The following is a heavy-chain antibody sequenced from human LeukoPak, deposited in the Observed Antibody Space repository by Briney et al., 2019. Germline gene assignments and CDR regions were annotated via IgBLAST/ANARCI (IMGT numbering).Heavy chain of an antibody. CDR2: IYSGGST. J-gene: IGHJ4*02. Sequence: GGSLRLSCAASGFTFSSSAMSWVRQAPGKGLEWVSVIYSGGSTYYADSVKGRFTISRHNSKNTLYLQMNNLRAEDTAVYYCARGYYYDSSGSILIDYWGQGTLVTVSS. V-gene: IGHV3-53*04. CDR1: GFTFSSSA. CDR3: ARGYYYDSSGSILIDY. D-gene: IGHD3-22*01.